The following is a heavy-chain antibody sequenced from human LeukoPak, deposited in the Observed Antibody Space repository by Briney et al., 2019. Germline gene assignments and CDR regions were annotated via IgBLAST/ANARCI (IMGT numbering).Heavy chain of an antibody. Sequence: ASVKVSCKASGYTFTSYGISWVRQAPGQGLEWMGWISAYNGNTNYAQKLQGRVTMTTDTSTSTAYMELRSLGSDDTAVYYCARVGRWELLGGIDYWGQGTLVTVSS. CDR3: ARVGRWELLGGIDY. CDR1: GYTFTSYG. D-gene: IGHD1-26*01. J-gene: IGHJ4*02. V-gene: IGHV1-18*01. CDR2: ISAYNGNT.